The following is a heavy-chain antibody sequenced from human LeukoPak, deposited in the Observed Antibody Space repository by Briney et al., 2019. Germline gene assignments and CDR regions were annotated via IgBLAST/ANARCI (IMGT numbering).Heavy chain of an antibody. CDR3: ARQRHARAFDI. D-gene: IGHD2-8*01. J-gene: IGHJ3*02. CDR2: FIPIFGTA. Sequence: GASVKVSCKASGGTFSSYAISWVRQAPGQGLEWMGGFIPIFGTANYAQKFQGRVTITADESTSTAYMELSSLRSEDTAVYYCARQRHARAFDIWGQGTMVTVSS. V-gene: IGHV1-69*13. CDR1: GGTFSSYA.